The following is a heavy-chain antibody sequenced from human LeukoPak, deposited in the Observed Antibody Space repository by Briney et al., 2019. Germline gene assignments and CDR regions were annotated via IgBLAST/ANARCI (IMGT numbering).Heavy chain of an antibody. Sequence: GGSPRLSCAASGFTFSSYWMHWVRQAPGKGLVWVSRINSDASSRSYADFVKGRFTISRDNAKNTLYLQMNSLRAEDTAIYYCARDWRGDSRNYYYYYMDVWGKGTTVTVSS. V-gene: IGHV3-74*01. J-gene: IGHJ6*03. CDR2: INSDASSR. CDR3: ARDWRGDSRNYYYYYMDV. D-gene: IGHD1-14*01. CDR1: GFTFSSYW.